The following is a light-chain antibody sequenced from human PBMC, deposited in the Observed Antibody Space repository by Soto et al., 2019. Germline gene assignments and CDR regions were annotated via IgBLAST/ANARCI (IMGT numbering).Light chain of an antibody. V-gene: IGLV2-23*01. CDR3: CSYALSSAVL. J-gene: IGLJ2*01. CDR2: EGS. Sequence: QSALTQPASVSGSPGQSITISCTGTSSDVGSYNLVSWYQQHPGKAPKLMIYEGSQRPSGISNRFSGSKSGNTASLTISGLQAEDEADYYCCSYALSSAVLFGGGTKLTVL. CDR1: SSDVGSYNL.